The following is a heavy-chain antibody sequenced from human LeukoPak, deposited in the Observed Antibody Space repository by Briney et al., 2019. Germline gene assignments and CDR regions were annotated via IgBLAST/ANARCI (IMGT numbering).Heavy chain of an antibody. CDR2: INPNSGGT. CDR1: GYTFTGYY. D-gene: IGHD3-22*01. V-gene: IGHV1-2*02. Sequence: VASVKVSCKASGYTFTGYYMHWVRQAPGQGLEWMGWINPNSGGTNYAQKFQGRVTMTRDTSISTAYMELSRLRSDDTAVYYCARDSLYYYDSSGYYSPHFDYWGQGTLVTVSS. J-gene: IGHJ4*02. CDR3: ARDSLYYYDSSGYYSPHFDY.